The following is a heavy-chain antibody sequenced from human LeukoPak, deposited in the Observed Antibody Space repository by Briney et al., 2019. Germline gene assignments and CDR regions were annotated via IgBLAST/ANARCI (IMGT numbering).Heavy chain of an antibody. V-gene: IGHV1-3*01. Sequence: ASVNVSCKASGYTFTSYAMHWVRQAPGQRLEWMGWINAGNGNTKYSQKFQGRVTITRDTSASTAYMELSSLRSEDTAVYYCARGSPQGIVSFDYWGQGTLVTVSS. D-gene: IGHD3-22*01. CDR2: INAGNGNT. J-gene: IGHJ4*02. CDR3: ARGSPQGIVSFDY. CDR1: GYTFTSYA.